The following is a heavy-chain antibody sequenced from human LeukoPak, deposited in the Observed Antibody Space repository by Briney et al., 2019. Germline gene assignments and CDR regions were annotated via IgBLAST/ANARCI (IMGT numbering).Heavy chain of an antibody. CDR3: ARVDGMSGALRWNYYYYGMDV. D-gene: IGHD6-25*01. CDR1: GYTFTSYG. J-gene: IGHJ6*04. V-gene: IGHV1-18*04. CDR2: XSAYNGNT. Sequence: XSVXVSCKASGYTFTSYGISWVRQAPGQGLEWMGXXSAYNGNTNYAQKLQGRVTMTTDTSTSTAYMELRSLRSDDTAVYYCARVDGMSGALRWNYYYYGMDVWGKGTTVTVSS.